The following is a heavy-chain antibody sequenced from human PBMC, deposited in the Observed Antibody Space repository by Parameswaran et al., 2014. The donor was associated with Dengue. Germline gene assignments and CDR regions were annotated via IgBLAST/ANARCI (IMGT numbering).Heavy chain of an antibody. J-gene: IGHJ3*02. Sequence: VRQAPGKGLEWVSYISSSGSTIYYADSVKGRFTISRDNAKNSLYLQMNSLRAEDTAVYYCAREFRGTMIILPDAFDIWGQGTMVTVSS. CDR2: ISSSGSTI. CDR3: AREFRGTMIILPDAFDI. D-gene: IGHD3-22*01. V-gene: IGHV3-48*03.